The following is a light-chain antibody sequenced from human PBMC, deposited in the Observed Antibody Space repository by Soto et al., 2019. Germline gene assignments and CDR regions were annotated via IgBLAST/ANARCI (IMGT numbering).Light chain of an antibody. CDR2: DVS. V-gene: IGKV1-5*01. Sequence: DFQITQSPSTLSSSVLERFTITCRASQTISSWLAWYQQKPGTAPKILIYDVSSLESGVPSRFSGSRSGTEFTLTISSLQPDDFATYYCQQYNSYPWTFGQGTKV. CDR1: QTISSW. J-gene: IGKJ1*01. CDR3: QQYNSYPWT.